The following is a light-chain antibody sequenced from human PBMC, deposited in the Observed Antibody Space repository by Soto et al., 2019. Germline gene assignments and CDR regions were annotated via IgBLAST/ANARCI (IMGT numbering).Light chain of an antibody. V-gene: IGKV3-11*01. CDR1: QSVSSY. J-gene: IGKJ4*01. Sequence: EIVLTQSPATLSLSPGERATLSCRASQSVSSYLAWYQQKPGQAPRLLIYDASNRATGIPARFSGSGSGTDFTLTISSLEPEDCAVYYCQQSSNWPLTFAGGTKVEIK. CDR2: DAS. CDR3: QQSSNWPLT.